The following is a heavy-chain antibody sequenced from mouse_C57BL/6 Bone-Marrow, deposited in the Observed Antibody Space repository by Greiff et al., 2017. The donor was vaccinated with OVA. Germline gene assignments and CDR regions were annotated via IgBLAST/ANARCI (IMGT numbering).Heavy chain of an antibody. Sequence: VQLQQSGPELVKPGASVKIPCKASGYTFTDYNMDWVKQSHGKSLEWIGDINPNNGGTIYNQKFKGKATLTVDKSSSTAYMELRSLTSEVTAVYYWARRITTVKGYYFDYWGQGTTLTVSS. J-gene: IGHJ2*01. CDR3: ARRITTVKGYYFDY. CDR2: INPNNGGT. D-gene: IGHD1-1*01. V-gene: IGHV1-18*01. CDR1: GYTFTDYN.